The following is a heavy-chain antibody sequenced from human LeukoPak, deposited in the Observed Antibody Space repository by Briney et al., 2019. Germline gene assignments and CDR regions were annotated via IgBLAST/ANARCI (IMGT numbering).Heavy chain of an antibody. J-gene: IGHJ4*02. CDR3: ARGRNSGFDY. Sequence: SHTLSLTCAISGDSVSGHSAVAWNWFRQSPSRGLEWLGRTYYRSKWNNDYAVSVKSRITINPDTSKNQFSLHLNSVTPEDTAVYYCARGRNSGFDYWGQGTLVTVSS. CDR1: GDSVSGHSAVA. CDR2: TYYRSKWNN. V-gene: IGHV6-1*01. D-gene: IGHD2/OR15-2a*01.